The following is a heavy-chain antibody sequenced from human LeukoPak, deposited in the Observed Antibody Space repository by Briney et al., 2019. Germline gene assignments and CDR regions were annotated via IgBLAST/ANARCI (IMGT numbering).Heavy chain of an antibody. CDR3: AKDGVGATSLDC. V-gene: IGHV3-33*06. Sequence: GGSLRLSCAVSGLTFGRLGMQWVRQAPGRVLEWVAVIWHDGSYEYYADSVKGRFTISRDSSKNTLYLQMNSLRAEDKAVYYCAKDGVGATSLDCWGQGTLVTVSS. CDR1: GLTFGRLG. D-gene: IGHD1-26*01. J-gene: IGHJ4*02. CDR2: IWHDGSYE.